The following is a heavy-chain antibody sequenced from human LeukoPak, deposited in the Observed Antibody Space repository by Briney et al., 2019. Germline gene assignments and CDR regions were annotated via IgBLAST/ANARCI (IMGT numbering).Heavy chain of an antibody. CDR2: IWYDGSNK. J-gene: IGHJ4*02. V-gene: IGHV3-33*01. CDR1: GFTFSSYG. D-gene: IGHD6-19*01. CDR3: ARDGRGSSGWFPFFDY. Sequence: GGSLRLSCAASGFTFSSYGMHWVRQAPGKGLEWVAVIWYDGSNKYYADSVEGRFTISRDNSKNTLYLQMNSLRAEDTAVYYCARDGRGSSGWFPFFDYWGQGTLVTVSS.